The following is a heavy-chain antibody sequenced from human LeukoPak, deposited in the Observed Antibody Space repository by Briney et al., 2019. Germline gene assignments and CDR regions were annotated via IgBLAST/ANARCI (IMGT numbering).Heavy chain of an antibody. V-gene: IGHV4-61*02. CDR1: GGSISSGSYY. D-gene: IGHD1-14*01. Sequence: ASETLSLTCTVSGGSISSGSYYWTWIRQPAGKGLEWIGRIYTSGSTNLNPSLKSRVTISLDTSKNQFSLKLSSVTAADTAVYYCARAGTQTYFFDYWGQGTLVTVSS. CDR3: ARAGTQTYFFDY. CDR2: IYTSGST. J-gene: IGHJ4*02.